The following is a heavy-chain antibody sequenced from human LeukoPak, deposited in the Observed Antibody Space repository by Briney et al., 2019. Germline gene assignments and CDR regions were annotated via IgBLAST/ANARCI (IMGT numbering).Heavy chain of an antibody. CDR2: IWYDASNE. V-gene: IGHV3-33*01. D-gene: IGHD5-24*01. CDR3: GRGGEVEMATFDY. J-gene: IGHJ4*02. CDR1: GFTFSSHG. Sequence: GMSLRLSCAASGFTFSSHGMHWVRQAPGKGLEWVAVIWYDASNEYYGDSVRGRFTISRDNSKNTLYLQMNSLRDEDTAVYYCGRGGEVEMATFDYWGQGTPVTVSS.